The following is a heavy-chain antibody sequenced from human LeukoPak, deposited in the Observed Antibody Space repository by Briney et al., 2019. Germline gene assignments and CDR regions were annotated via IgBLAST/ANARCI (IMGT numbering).Heavy chain of an antibody. V-gene: IGHV3-48*03. CDR1: GFTFSSYE. CDR3: AKDSGIYYDSSGYYRPEVFDY. CDR2: ISSSGSTI. Sequence: GGSLRLSCAASGFTFSSYEMNWVRQAPGKGLEWVSYISSSGSTIYYADSVKGRFTISRDNAKNSLYLQMNSLRAEDTAVYYCAKDSGIYYDSSGYYRPEVFDYWGQGTLVTVSS. J-gene: IGHJ4*02. D-gene: IGHD3-22*01.